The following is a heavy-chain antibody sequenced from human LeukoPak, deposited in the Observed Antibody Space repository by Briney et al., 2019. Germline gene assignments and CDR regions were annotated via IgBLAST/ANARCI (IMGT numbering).Heavy chain of an antibody. Sequence: SQTLSLTCTVSGGSISSGSYYWSWIRQPAGKGLEWIGYVYYSGSTNYNPSLKSRVTISVDTSKTQCSLKLSSVTAADTAVYYCARRLKMATPRPGDAFDIWGQGTMVTVSS. CDR1: GGSISSGSYY. D-gene: IGHD5-24*01. CDR3: ARRLKMATPRPGDAFDI. J-gene: IGHJ3*02. V-gene: IGHV4-61*10. CDR2: VYYSGST.